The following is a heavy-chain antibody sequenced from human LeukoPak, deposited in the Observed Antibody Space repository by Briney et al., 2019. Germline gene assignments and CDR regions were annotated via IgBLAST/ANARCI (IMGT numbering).Heavy chain of an antibody. CDR3: ARGSNPLIAAAGTGY. Sequence: ASVKVTCKASGYTFTGYYTHWVRQAPGQGLEWMGWINPNSGGTNYAQKFQGRVTMTRDTSISTAYMELSRLRSDDTAVYYCARGSNPLIAAAGTGYWGQGTLVTVSS. J-gene: IGHJ4*02. CDR2: INPNSGGT. CDR1: GYTFTGYY. V-gene: IGHV1-2*02. D-gene: IGHD6-13*01.